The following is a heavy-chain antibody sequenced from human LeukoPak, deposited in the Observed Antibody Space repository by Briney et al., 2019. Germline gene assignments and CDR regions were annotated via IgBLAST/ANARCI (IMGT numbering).Heavy chain of an antibody. D-gene: IGHD1-26*01. CDR1: IFSFSTFG. V-gene: IGHV3-30*02. CDR2: TPYDGSDK. Sequence: PGGSLRLSCAASIFSFSTFGFHWVRQAPGKGLEWVAFTPYDGSDKYYADSVKGRFSISRDNSKNTLYLQMNSLRAEDTAVYYCAKGAGGSGRCWGQGTLVTVSS. CDR3: AKGAGGSGRC. J-gene: IGHJ4*02.